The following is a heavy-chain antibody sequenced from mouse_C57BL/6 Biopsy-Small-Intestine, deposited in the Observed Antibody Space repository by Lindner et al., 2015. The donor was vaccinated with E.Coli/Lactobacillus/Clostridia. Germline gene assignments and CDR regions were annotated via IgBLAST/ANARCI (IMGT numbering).Heavy chain of an antibody. Sequence: SVKVSCKVSGYTLTELPIHWVRQAPGKGLEWMGGFDPEEGEIIYAQKFQGRVTMTEDTSIDTATMEMRSLRSEDTAMYYCATDSIRGRRYSSSWYYFDFWGQGTLVTVSS. V-gene: IGHV1-18*01. J-gene: IGHJ2*01. CDR2: FDPEEGEI. CDR1: GYTLTELP. D-gene: IGHD6-1*01. CDR3: ATDSIRGRRYSSSWYYFDF.